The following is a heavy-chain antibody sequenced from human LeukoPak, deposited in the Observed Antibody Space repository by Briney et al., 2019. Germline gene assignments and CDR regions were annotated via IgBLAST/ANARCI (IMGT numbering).Heavy chain of an antibody. CDR1: GYTFTSYA. V-gene: IGHV1-3*01. CDR2: INAGNGNT. CDR3: AIYSSSWYYFDY. D-gene: IGHD6-13*01. Sequence: GASVKVSCKASGYTFTSYAMHWVRQAPGQRLEWMGWINAGNGNTKYSQKFQGRVTITRDTSASTAYMELSGLRSEDTAVYYCAIYSSSWYYFDYWGQGTLVTVSS. J-gene: IGHJ4*02.